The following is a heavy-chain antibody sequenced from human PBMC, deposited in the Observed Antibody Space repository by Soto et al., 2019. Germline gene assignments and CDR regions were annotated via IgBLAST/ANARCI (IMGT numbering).Heavy chain of an antibody. CDR3: ARGRKRIQLWSTFDY. D-gene: IGHD5-18*01. J-gene: IGHJ4*02. CDR1: CGSFSGYY. CDR2: INHSGST. Sequence: SETLSLTCAVYCGSFSGYYWSWIRQPPGKGLEWIGEINHSGSTNYNPSLKSRVTISVDTSKNQFSLKLSSVTAADTAVYYCARGRKRIQLWSTFDYWGQGTLVTVSS. V-gene: IGHV4-34*01.